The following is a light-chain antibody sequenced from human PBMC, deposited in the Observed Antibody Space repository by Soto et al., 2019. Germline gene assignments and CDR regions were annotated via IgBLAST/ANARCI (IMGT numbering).Light chain of an antibody. CDR2: GAS. J-gene: IGKJ1*01. V-gene: IGKV3-15*01. Sequence: EIVMTQSPATLSVSPGERANLSCRASQSVSSNLAWYQQKPGQAPRLLIYGASTRATGIPARFSGSGSGTEFTLTISSLQSEDFAVYYCQQYNNWRTFGQGTKVDI. CDR1: QSVSSN. CDR3: QQYNNWRT.